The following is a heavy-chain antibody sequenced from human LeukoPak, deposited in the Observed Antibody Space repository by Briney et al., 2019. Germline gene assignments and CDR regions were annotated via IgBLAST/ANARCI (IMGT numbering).Heavy chain of an antibody. CDR3: ARDRWGYQLPWFDP. CDR2: INWNGGST. CDR1: GFTFDDYG. V-gene: IGHV3-20*04. D-gene: IGHD2-2*01. J-gene: IGHJ5*02. Sequence: GGSLRLSCAASGFTFDDYGMSWVRQAPGKGLEWVSGINWNGGSTGYADSVKGRFTISRDNAKNSLYLQMNSLRDEDTAVYYCARDRWGYQLPWFDPWGQGTLVTVSS.